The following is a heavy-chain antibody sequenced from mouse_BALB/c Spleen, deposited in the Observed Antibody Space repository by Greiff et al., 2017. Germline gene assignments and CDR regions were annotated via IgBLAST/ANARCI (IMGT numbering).Heavy chain of an antibody. CDR3: AKGGYYYGYSYAMDY. CDR1: GFSLTDYG. J-gene: IGHJ4*01. CDR2: IWGGGST. D-gene: IGHD1-2*01. V-gene: IGHV2-6-5*01. Sequence: QVQLMESGPGLVAPSQSLSITCTVSGFSLTDYGVSWIRQPPGKGLEWLGVIWGGGSTYYNSALKSRLSISKDNSKSQVFLKMNSLQTDDTAMYYCAKGGYYYGYSYAMDYWGQGTSVTVSS.